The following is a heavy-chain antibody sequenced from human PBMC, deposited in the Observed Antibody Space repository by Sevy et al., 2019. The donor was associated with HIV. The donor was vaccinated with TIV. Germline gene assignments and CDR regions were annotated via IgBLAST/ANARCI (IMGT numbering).Heavy chain of an antibody. J-gene: IGHJ6*02. V-gene: IGHV3-21*04. CDR1: GSSFESFA. CDR2: ISKRSSYI. CDR3: TRGSGIDYYEKGMDL. Sequence: GGSLRLSCAASGSSFESFAMNWVRQAPGKGLEWVAYISKRSSYIYYAALVKGRFTISRDNATNSLFLQMNSLGAEDTAIYYCTRGSGIDYYEKGMDLWGQGTTVTVS. D-gene: IGHD3-10*01.